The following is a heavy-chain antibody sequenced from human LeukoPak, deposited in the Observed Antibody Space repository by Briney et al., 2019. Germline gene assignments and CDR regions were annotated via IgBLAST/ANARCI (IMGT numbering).Heavy chain of an antibody. CDR2: INPSGGST. D-gene: IGHD3-10*01. CDR3: ARDKQSEGGVRGVHHFDY. J-gene: IGHJ4*02. CDR1: GCTFTSYY. Sequence: ASVKVSCKASGCTFTSYYMHWVRQAPGQGLEWMGIINPSGGSTSYAQKFQGRVTITADESTSTAYMELSSLRSEDTAVYYCARDKQSEGGVRGVHHFDYWGQGTLVTVSS. V-gene: IGHV1-46*01.